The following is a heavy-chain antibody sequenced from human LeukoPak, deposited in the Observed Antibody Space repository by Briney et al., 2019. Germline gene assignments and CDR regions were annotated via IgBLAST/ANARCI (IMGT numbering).Heavy chain of an antibody. Sequence: PSETLSLTCAVYGGSFSGYYWSWIRQPPGKGLEWIGEINHSGSTNYNPSLKSRVTISVDTSKNQFSLKLSSVTAADTAVYYCAGAYYYDSSGYYYFDYWGQGTQVTVSS. CDR2: INHSGST. CDR3: AGAYYYDSSGYYYFDY. D-gene: IGHD3-22*01. CDR1: GGSFSGYY. J-gene: IGHJ4*02. V-gene: IGHV4-34*01.